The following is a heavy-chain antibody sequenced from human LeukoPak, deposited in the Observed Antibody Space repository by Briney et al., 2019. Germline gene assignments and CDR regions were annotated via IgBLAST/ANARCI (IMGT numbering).Heavy chain of an antibody. V-gene: IGHV1-2*02. CDR2: INPNSGGT. CDR1: GYTFTDYY. D-gene: IGHD5-12*01. CDR3: ARDLPKTGYVGASDI. J-gene: IGHJ3*02. Sequence: ASVTVSCTASGYTFTDYYILWVRQAPGQGPEWMGWINPNSGGTVYAQNFKGRVIMTRDTSISTAYMEVTSLTSDDTAVYYCARDLPKTGYVGASDIWGLGTMVIVSS.